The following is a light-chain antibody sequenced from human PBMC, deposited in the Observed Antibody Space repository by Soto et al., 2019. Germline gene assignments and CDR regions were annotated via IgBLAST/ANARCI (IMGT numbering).Light chain of an antibody. J-gene: IGKJ4*01. CDR3: QQRSNWPSLT. V-gene: IGKV3-15*01. Sequence: EIVMTQSPATLSVSPGERVTLSCRASQSVSSNLAWYQQKPGQAPRLLIYGASTRATGIPARFSGSGSETDFTLTTSSLEPEDSAVYYCQQRSNWPSLTFGGGTKVDIK. CDR1: QSVSSN. CDR2: GAS.